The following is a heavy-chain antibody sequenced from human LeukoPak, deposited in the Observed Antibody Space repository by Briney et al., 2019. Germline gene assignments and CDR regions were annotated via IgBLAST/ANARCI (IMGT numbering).Heavy chain of an antibody. CDR3: ARKQTGTMYDV. V-gene: IGHV4-39*07. J-gene: IGHJ4*02. D-gene: IGHD1-7*01. CDR1: GGSINSSSYY. Sequence: PSETLSLTCIVPGGSINSSSYYWAWIRQSPGKGLEWIGTFSSGGSAYYNPSLTSRVSISKDTSDNQFSLRLYSVTAADTAVYYCARKQTGTMYDVWGQGTQVTVSS. CDR2: FSSGGSA.